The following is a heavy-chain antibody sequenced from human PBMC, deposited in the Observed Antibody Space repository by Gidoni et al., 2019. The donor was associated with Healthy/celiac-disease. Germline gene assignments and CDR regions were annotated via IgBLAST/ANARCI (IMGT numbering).Heavy chain of an antibody. CDR2: ISYDGSNK. CDR1: GFTFRSYG. Sequence: QVQLVESGGGVVQPGRSLRLSCAASGFTFRSYGMHWVRQAPGKGLEGVAVISYDGSNKYYADSVKGRFTISRDNSKNTLYLQMNSLRAEDTAVYYCAKDWHDSSGYYPVNYWGQGTLVTVSS. J-gene: IGHJ4*02. D-gene: IGHD3-22*01. CDR3: AKDWHDSSGYYPVNY. V-gene: IGHV3-30*18.